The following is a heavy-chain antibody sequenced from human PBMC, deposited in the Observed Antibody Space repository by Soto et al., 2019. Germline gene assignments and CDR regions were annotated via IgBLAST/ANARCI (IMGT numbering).Heavy chain of an antibody. Sequence: SETLSLTCTVSGGSISSSSYYWGWIRQSPGKGLEWIGSFYYSGSTYYSPSLKSRVTISGDTSKKQISLRLSSVTATVTAVYYCARISVASRYMDVWGKGATVTVSS. J-gene: IGHJ6*03. CDR1: GGSISSSSYY. CDR2: FYYSGST. CDR3: ARISVASRYMDV. D-gene: IGHD5-12*01. V-gene: IGHV4-39*01.